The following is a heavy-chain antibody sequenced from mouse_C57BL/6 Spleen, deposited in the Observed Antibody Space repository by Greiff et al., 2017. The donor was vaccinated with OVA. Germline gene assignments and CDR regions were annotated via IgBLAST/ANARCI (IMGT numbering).Heavy chain of an antibody. CDR2: IDPSDSET. J-gene: IGHJ2*01. Sequence: VQLQQSGAELVRPGSSVKLSCKASGYTFTSYWMHWVKQRPIQGLEWIGNIDPSDSETHYNQKFKDKATLTVDKSSSTAYMQLSSLTSEDSAVYYCASFSDSSGYFDYWGQGTTLTVSS. V-gene: IGHV1-52*01. D-gene: IGHD3-2*02. CDR1: GYTFTSYW. CDR3: ASFSDSSGYFDY.